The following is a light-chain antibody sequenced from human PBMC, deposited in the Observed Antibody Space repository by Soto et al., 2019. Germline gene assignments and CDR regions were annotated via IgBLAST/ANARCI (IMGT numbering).Light chain of an antibody. V-gene: IGLV2-8*01. CDR2: EVN. Sequence: QSALTQPPSASGSPGQSVTISCTGTSSDVGGYNYVSWYQQHPGKAPKLMIYEVNKRPSGVPDLFSGSKSGNTASLTVSGLQAEDEADYYCSSYAGSNNFGYVFGTGTKVTVL. CDR3: SSYAGSNNFGYV. J-gene: IGLJ1*01. CDR1: SSDVGGYNY.